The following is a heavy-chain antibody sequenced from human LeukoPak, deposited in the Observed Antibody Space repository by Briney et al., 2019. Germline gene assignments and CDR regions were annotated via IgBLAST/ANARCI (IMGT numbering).Heavy chain of an antibody. CDR3: AKDLYSSGWYLQYFDY. Sequence: GGSLRLSCAASGFTFSSYAMSWVRQAPGKGLEWVSSISGSGDITYSADSVKGRFTISRDNSKNTLYLQMNSLRAEDTAVYYCAKDLYSSGWYLQYFDYWGQGTLVTVSS. CDR1: GFTFSSYA. D-gene: IGHD6-19*01. V-gene: IGHV3-23*01. J-gene: IGHJ4*02. CDR2: ISGSGDIT.